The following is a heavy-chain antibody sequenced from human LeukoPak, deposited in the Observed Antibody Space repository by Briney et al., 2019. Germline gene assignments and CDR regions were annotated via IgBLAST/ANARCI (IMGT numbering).Heavy chain of an antibody. Sequence: PSETLSLTCTVSGGSIRSSYYYWGWIRRPPGKGLEWIGSIYDSGSTYYNPSLKSRVTISVDTSKNQFSLKLNSVTAADTAVYYCARVAYYDILTGYSKGVDYWGQGTLVTVSS. J-gene: IGHJ4*02. CDR3: ARVAYYDILTGYSKGVDY. D-gene: IGHD3-9*01. V-gene: IGHV4-39*01. CDR1: GGSIRSSYYY. CDR2: IYDSGST.